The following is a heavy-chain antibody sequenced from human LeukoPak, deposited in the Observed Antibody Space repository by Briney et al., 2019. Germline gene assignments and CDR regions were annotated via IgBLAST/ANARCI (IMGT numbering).Heavy chain of an antibody. Sequence: GGSLRLSCAASGFTFSSYSMNWVRQAPGKGLEWVSSISSSSSYIYYADSVKGRFTISRDNAKNSLYLQMNSQRAEDTAVYYCARAYGGDFWSGYQNMDVWGKGTTVTVSS. V-gene: IGHV3-21*01. D-gene: IGHD3-3*01. CDR1: GFTFSSYS. J-gene: IGHJ6*03. CDR2: ISSSSSYI. CDR3: ARAYGGDFWSGYQNMDV.